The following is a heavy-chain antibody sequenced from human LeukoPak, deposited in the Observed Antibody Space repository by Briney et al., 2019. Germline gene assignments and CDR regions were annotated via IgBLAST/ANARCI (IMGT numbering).Heavy chain of an antibody. CDR2: ISYDGSNK. D-gene: IGHD1-26*01. V-gene: IGHV3-30-3*01. CDR1: GFAFSSYA. J-gene: IGHJ5*02. Sequence: TGGSLRLSCAASGFAFSSYAMHWVRQAPGKGLEWVAVISYDGSNKYYADSVKGRFTISRDNSKNTLYLQMNSLRAEDTAVYYCAGEWVGATGGYPNPHDPWGQGTLVTVSS. CDR3: AGEWVGATGGYPNPHDP.